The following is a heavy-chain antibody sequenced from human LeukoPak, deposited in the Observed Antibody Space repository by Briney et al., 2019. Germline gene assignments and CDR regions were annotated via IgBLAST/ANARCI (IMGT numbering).Heavy chain of an antibody. CDR3: ARRGYSGYERFDY. CDR2: IYYTGST. V-gene: IGHV4-59*08. Sequence: SETLSLTCTVSGGSISGYYWSWIRQPPGKGLEGIEYIYYTGSTNYNPSLKSRVTISVDTSKNQFSLKLSSVTAADTAVYYCARRGYSGYERFDYWGQGTLVTVSA. CDR1: GGSISGYY. J-gene: IGHJ4*02. D-gene: IGHD5-12*01.